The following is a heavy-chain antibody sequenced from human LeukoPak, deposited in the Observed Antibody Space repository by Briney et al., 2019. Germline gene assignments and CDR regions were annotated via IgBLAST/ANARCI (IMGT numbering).Heavy chain of an antibody. D-gene: IGHD3-10*01. J-gene: IGHJ5*02. CDR1: GYTFTSYG. V-gene: IGHV1-18*01. CDR3: ARDRYEVWFGELGSWFDP. Sequence: GASVKVSCKASGYTFTSYGISWVRQAPGQGLEWMGWISAYNGNTNYAQKLQGRVTMTTDTSTSTAYMELRSLRSDDTAVYYCARDRYEVWFGELGSWFDPWGQGTLVTVSS. CDR2: ISAYNGNT.